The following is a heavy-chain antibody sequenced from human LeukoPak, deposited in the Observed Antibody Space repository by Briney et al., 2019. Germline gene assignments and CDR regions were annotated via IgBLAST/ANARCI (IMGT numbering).Heavy chain of an antibody. V-gene: IGHV3-48*04. CDR2: ISSSGSAI. CDR1: GFTFSNAW. J-gene: IGHJ5*02. CDR3: ARSDYYGSGRSNWFDP. Sequence: QAGGSLRLSCAASGFTFSNAWMSWVRQAPGKGLEWVSYISSSGSAIYYTDSVKGRFTISRDNAKNSLYLQMNSLRAEDTAVYFCARSDYYGSGRSNWFDPWGQGTLVTVSS. D-gene: IGHD3-10*01.